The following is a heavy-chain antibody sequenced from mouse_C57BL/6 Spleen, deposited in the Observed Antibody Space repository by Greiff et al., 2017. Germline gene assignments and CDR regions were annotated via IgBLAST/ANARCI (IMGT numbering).Heavy chain of an antibody. CDR1: GYTFTDYN. CDR3: ARRGHYYGSSDCFDY. J-gene: IGHJ2*01. Sequence: VQLKESGPELVKPGASVKIPCKASGYTFTDYNVDWVKQSHGKSLEWIGDINPNNGGTIYNQKFKGKATLTVDKSSSTAYMELRSLTSEDTAVXYCARRGHYYGSSDCFDYWGQGTTRTVSS. D-gene: IGHD1-1*01. CDR2: INPNNGGT. V-gene: IGHV1-18*01.